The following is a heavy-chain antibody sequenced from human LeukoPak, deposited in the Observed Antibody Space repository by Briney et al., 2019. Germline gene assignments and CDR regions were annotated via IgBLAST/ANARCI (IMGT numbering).Heavy chain of an antibody. Sequence: GGSLRLSCAVSGFPFSFYEMNWVRQAPGKGLEWVSAISGRSSHIYYGESVKGRFTISRDNAKNSLYLQMDSLGVEDTAAYYCGRAFPPLRTSSAGDLWGQGTLVIVSS. J-gene: IGHJ1*01. CDR1: GFPFSFYE. V-gene: IGHV3-21*01. CDR3: GRAFPPLRTSSAGDL. CDR2: ISGRSSHI. D-gene: IGHD3-16*01.